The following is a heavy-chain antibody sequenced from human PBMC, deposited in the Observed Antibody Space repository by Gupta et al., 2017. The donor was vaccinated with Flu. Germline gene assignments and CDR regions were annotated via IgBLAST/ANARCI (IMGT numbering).Heavy chain of an antibody. Sequence: QVRLQESGPGLVKPLQTLSLTCTVSGDSITSGDYYWNWVRQPAGKGLEWIGRIYASGATYYNAALNGRVTMSIETSKNQLSLKLISVTAADTAVYYCARVRSGRNWFDSWGQGTLVTVSS. CDR1: GDSITSGDYY. CDR3: ARVRSGRNWFDS. J-gene: IGHJ5*01. D-gene: IGHD3-3*01. V-gene: IGHV4-61*02. CDR2: IYASGAT.